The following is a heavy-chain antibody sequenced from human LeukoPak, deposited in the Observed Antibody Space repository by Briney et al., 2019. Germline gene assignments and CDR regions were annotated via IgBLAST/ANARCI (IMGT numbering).Heavy chain of an antibody. CDR3: ARNLDCSGGSCYSFALQLFDY. CDR1: GFTFSNYW. Sequence: GGSLRLSCVASGFTFSNYWMTWVRQAPGKGLEWMANINRDGSEKYYVESLKGRFTISRDNAEKSLYLQMNSLKVEDTAVYYCARNLDCSGGSCYSFALQLFDYWGQGTLVTVSS. V-gene: IGHV3-7*03. D-gene: IGHD2-15*01. CDR2: INRDGSEK. J-gene: IGHJ4*02.